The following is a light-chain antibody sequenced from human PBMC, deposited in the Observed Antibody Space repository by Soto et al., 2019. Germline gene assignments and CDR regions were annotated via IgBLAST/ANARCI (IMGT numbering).Light chain of an antibody. CDR1: QSVSRY. V-gene: IGKV3-11*01. CDR3: QQRSNWPPLFT. J-gene: IGKJ3*01. CDR2: DAS. Sequence: EIVLTQPPATLSLSPGERATLSCRASQSVSRYLAWYQQKPGQAPRLLIYDASNRATGIPARFSGSGSGTDFTLTISSLEPEDFAVYYCQQRSNWPPLFTFGPGTKVDIK.